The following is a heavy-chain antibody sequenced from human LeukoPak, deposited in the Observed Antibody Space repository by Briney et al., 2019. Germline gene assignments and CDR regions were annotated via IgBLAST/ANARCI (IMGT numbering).Heavy chain of an antibody. D-gene: IGHD6-19*01. CDR1: GFTFSNYW. J-gene: IGHJ4*02. Sequence: AGSLTLSCAASGFTFSNYWMYWVRQAPGKGLEWVARIKNDGSITTYADSVKGRFTISRDNDKDTPYLQMNGLRVDDTAVYYCARRPNTGWYEDYWGQGTLVSVSS. V-gene: IGHV3-74*03. CDR2: IKNDGSIT. CDR3: ARRPNTGWYEDY.